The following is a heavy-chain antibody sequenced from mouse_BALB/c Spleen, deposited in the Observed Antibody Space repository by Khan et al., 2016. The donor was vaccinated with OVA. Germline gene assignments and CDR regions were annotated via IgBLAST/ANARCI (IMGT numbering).Heavy chain of an antibody. CDR3: ARYWAMDY. Sequence: VKLMESGGGLVQPGGSRKLSCAASGFTFSDYGLAWVRQAPGKGPEWVAFISSLAYSIYYADTVTGRFSISRENAKNTLYLEMSSLRSEDTAMYYCARYWAMDYWGQGTSGTVSS. J-gene: IGHJ4*01. V-gene: IGHV5-15*02. D-gene: IGHD4-1*01. CDR1: GFTFSDYG. CDR2: ISSLAYSI.